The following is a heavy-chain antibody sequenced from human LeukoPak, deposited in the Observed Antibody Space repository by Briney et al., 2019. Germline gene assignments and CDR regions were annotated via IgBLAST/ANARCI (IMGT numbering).Heavy chain of an antibody. CDR1: GFTFSSHD. Sequence: GGSLRLSCAASGFTFSSHDMNWVRQAPGKGLEWVSSITTATTSYIYYADSVKGRFTISRDDAKNSLYLQMDSLRAEDTAVYYCASLWWEDAFDIWGQGTMVTVSS. CDR2: ITTATTSYI. CDR3: ASLWWEDAFDI. V-gene: IGHV3-21*01. J-gene: IGHJ3*02. D-gene: IGHD2-21*01.